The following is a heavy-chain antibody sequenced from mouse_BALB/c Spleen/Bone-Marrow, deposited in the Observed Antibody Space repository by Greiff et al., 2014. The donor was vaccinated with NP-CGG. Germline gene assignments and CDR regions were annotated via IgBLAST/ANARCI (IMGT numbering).Heavy chain of an antibody. CDR2: IWAGGST. D-gene: IGHD2-1*01. Sequence: VMLVESGPGLVAPSQSLSITCTVSGFSLTSYGVHWVRQPPGKGLEWLGVIWAGGSTNYNSALMSRLSISKDNSKSQVFLKMNSLQTDDTAMYYCAREDYGNYSAWFAYWGQGTLVTVSA. V-gene: IGHV2-9*02. CDR3: AREDYGNYSAWFAY. CDR1: GFSLTSYG. J-gene: IGHJ3*01.